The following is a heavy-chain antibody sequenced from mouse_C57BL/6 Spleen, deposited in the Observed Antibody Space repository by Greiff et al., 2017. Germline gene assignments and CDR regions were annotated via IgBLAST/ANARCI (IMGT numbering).Heavy chain of an antibody. CDR1: GFNIKDDY. V-gene: IGHV14-4*01. CDR2: IDPETGDT. Sequence: VQLQQSGAELVRPGASVKLSCTASGFNIKDDYMHWVKQRPEQGLEWIGWIDPETGDTESASTFQGKATITADTSSNTAYLQLSSLTSEDTAVYYCTTGSSYGGAMDYWGQGTSVTVSS. D-gene: IGHD1-1*01. J-gene: IGHJ4*01. CDR3: TTGSSYGGAMDY.